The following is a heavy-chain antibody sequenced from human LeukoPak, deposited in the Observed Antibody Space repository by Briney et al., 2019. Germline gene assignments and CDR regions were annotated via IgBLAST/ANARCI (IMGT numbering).Heavy chain of an antibody. D-gene: IGHD6-6*01. J-gene: IGHJ3*02. Sequence: ASVKVSCKASGYTFTSYYMHWVRQAPGQGLEWMGIINPSGGSTSYAQKFQGRVTMTRDMSTSTVYMELSSLRSEDTAVYYCAGGGAARETRVDAFDIWGQGTMVTVSS. CDR3: AGGGAARETRVDAFDI. V-gene: IGHV1-46*01. CDR2: INPSGGST. CDR1: GYTFTSYY.